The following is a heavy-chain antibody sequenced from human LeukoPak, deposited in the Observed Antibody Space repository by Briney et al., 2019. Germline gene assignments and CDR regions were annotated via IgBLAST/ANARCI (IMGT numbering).Heavy chain of an antibody. V-gene: IGHV3-21*04. CDR2: ISSSSSYI. J-gene: IGHJ6*03. D-gene: IGHD3-16*01. CDR3: ARVGLGLAYYYYMDV. CDR1: GFTFNNAW. Sequence: GGSLRLSCAASGFTFNNAWMSWVRQAPGKRLEWVSSISSSSSYIYYADSVKGRFTISRDNAKNSLYLQMNSLRAEDTALYYCARVGLGLAYYYYMDVWGKGTTVTVSS.